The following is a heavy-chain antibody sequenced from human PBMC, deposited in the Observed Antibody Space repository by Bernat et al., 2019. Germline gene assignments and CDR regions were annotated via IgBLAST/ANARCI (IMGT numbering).Heavy chain of an antibody. V-gene: IGHV3-48*03. CDR1: GFTFSSYE. D-gene: IGHD3-3*01. CDR3: ARITSYPYYYYMDV. CDR2: MSSSGSTI. Sequence: EVQLVESGGGLVQPGGSLRLSCAASGFTFSSYEMKWVRQAPGKGLEWVSYMSSSGSTISYADSVKGRFTISRDNAKNSLYLQMNSLRAEDTAVYYCARITSYPYYYYMDVWGKGTTVTVSS. J-gene: IGHJ6*03.